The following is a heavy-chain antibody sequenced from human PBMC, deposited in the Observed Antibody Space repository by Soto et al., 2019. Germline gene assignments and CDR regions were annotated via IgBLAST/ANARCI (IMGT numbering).Heavy chain of an antibody. J-gene: IGHJ4*02. D-gene: IGHD4-17*01. CDR3: AREDYGGNPFDS. Sequence: EVQLVESGGDLVQPGGSLRLSCAASAFTFSSFEMNWVRQAPGKGLEWVSYISSSGSTIYYADSVKGRFTISRDNAKSSLYLHMKSLRAEDTAVYYCAREDYGGNPFDSWGQGTLVIVSS. CDR1: AFTFSSFE. V-gene: IGHV3-48*03. CDR2: ISSSGSTI.